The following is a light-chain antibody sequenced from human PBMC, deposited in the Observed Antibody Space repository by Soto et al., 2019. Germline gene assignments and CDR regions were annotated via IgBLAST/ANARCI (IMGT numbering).Light chain of an antibody. CDR2: AAS. Sequence: IPLTQSPSSLSASVGDRVTITCRASQGISSYLAWYQQKPGKAPKLLIYAASTLQSGVPSRFSGSGSGTDFTLTISSLQPEDFATYYCQQLNSYPRGGFTFGPGTKVDIK. CDR1: QGISSY. J-gene: IGKJ3*01. V-gene: IGKV1-9*01. CDR3: QQLNSYPRGGFT.